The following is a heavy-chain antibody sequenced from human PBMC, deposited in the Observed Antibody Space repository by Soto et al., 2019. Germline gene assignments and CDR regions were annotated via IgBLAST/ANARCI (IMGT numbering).Heavy chain of an antibody. V-gene: IGHV1-3*01. CDR3: ARGRQRDRDAFDI. CDR1: GYTFTSYA. D-gene: IGHD2-15*01. Sequence: ASVKVSCKASGYTFTSYAMHWVRQAPGQRLEWMGWINAGNGNTKYSQKFQGRVTITRDTSASTAYMELSSLRSEDTAVYYCARGRQRDRDAFDIWGQGTMVTVSS. J-gene: IGHJ3*02. CDR2: INAGNGNT.